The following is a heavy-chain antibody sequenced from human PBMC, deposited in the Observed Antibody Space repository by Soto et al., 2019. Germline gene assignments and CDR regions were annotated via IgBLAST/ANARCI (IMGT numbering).Heavy chain of an antibody. J-gene: IGHJ5*02. Sequence: PGGSLRLSCAASGFTFSGYSMNWVRQAPGKGLEWVSSISSSSSYIYYADSVKGRFTISRDNAKNSLYLQMNSLRAEDTAVYYCARDPNWNYGPPPRGFDPWGQGTLVTVSS. V-gene: IGHV3-21*01. D-gene: IGHD1-7*01. CDR1: GFTFSGYS. CDR3: ARDPNWNYGPPPRGFDP. CDR2: ISSSSSYI.